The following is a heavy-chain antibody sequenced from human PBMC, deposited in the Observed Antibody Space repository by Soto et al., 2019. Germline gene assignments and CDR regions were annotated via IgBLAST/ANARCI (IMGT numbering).Heavy chain of an antibody. CDR2: INHSGST. V-gene: IGHV4-34*01. D-gene: IGHD2-2*01. CDR1: GGSFSGYC. CDR3: ARGGVVPAAIRAYYGMDV. J-gene: IGHJ6*02. Sequence: SETLSLTCAVYGGSFSGYCWSWIRQPPGKGLEWIGEINHSGSTNYNPSLKSRVTISVDTSKNQFSLKLSSVTAADTAVYYCARGGVVPAAIRAYYGMDVWGQGTTVTVSS.